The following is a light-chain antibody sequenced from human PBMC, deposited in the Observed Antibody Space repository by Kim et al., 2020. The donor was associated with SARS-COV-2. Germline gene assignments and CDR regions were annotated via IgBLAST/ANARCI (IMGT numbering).Light chain of an antibody. Sequence: SASVGDRVTITRQASQDISNYLNWYQQKPGKAPKLLIYDASNLETGVPSRFSGSGSGTDFTFTISSLQPEDIATYYCQQYDNLLTFGGGTKVEIK. J-gene: IGKJ4*01. CDR2: DAS. CDR1: QDISNY. CDR3: QQYDNLLT. V-gene: IGKV1-33*01.